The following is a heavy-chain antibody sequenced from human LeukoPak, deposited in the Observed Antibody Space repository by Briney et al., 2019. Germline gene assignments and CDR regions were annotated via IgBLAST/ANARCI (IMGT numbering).Heavy chain of an antibody. V-gene: IGHV4-34*01. D-gene: IGHD3-22*01. Sequence: SETLSLTCAVYGGSFSGYYWSWIRQPPGKGLEWIGEINHSGSTNYNPSLKSRVTISVDTSKNQFSLKLSSVTAADTAVYYCARGPTDYYDSSGYYYSGAFDIWGQGTMVTVSS. CDR3: ARGPTDYYDSSGYYYSGAFDI. CDR2: INHSGST. CDR1: GGSFSGYY. J-gene: IGHJ3*02.